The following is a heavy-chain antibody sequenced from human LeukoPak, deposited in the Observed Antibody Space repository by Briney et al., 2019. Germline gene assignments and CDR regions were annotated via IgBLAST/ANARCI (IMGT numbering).Heavy chain of an antibody. CDR3: ARLLYGSGSYYSYYSDY. Sequence: SETLSLTCTVSGGSISSFFWNWIRQPPGKGLEWIAFTHESGTTNYNPSLKSRVTMSLDTSKNQFSLRLSSVTAADTAVYYCARLLYGSGSYYSYYSDYWGQGTLVTVSS. J-gene: IGHJ4*02. V-gene: IGHV4-59*08. CDR2: THESGTT. CDR1: GGSISSFF. D-gene: IGHD3-10*01.